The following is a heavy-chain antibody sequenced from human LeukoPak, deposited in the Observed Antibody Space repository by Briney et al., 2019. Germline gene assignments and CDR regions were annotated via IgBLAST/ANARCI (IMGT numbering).Heavy chain of an antibody. CDR3: ARDRGGLLRPFDY. V-gene: IGHV4-4*07. J-gene: IGHJ4*02. Sequence: PSETLSLTCTVPGGSISSYYWSWIRQPAGKGLEWIGRIYTSGSTSYNPSLKSRVTMSLDTSKNQFSLNLSSVTAADTAVYYCARDRGGLLRPFDYWGQGTLVTVSS. CDR1: GGSISSYY. CDR2: IYTSGST. D-gene: IGHD3-10*01.